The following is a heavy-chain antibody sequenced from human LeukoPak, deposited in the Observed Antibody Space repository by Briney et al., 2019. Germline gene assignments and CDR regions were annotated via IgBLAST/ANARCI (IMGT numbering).Heavy chain of an antibody. V-gene: IGHV4-59*08. CDR2: IHYSGST. D-gene: IGHD6-19*01. Sequence: SETLSLTCTASGGTISSYYCSWIRQPPGKGLEWIGYIHYSGSTKYNPSLKSRVTISVDTSKNQFSLKLSSVTAAVTAVYYCARWSSSGWGFAYCGQGTLVTVSS. CDR3: ARWSSSGWGFAY. CDR1: GGTISSYY. J-gene: IGHJ4*02.